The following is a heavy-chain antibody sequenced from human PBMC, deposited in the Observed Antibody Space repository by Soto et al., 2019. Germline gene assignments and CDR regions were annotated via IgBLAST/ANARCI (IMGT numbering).Heavy chain of an antibody. CDR2: ISGSGGST. CDR3: AKGYYDSSGYYPPTEDYGMDV. D-gene: IGHD3-22*01. CDR1: GFTFSSYA. Sequence: GGSLRLSCAASGFTFSSYAMSWVRQAPGQGLEWVSAISGSGGSTYYADSVKGRFTISRDNTKNTLYLQMNSLRAEDTAVYYCAKGYYDSSGYYPPTEDYGMDVWGQGTTVTVSS. V-gene: IGHV3-23*01. J-gene: IGHJ6*02.